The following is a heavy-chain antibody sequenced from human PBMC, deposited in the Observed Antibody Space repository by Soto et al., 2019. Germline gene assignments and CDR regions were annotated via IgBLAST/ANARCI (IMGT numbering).Heavy chain of an antibody. J-gene: IGHJ4*02. CDR1: GSAFRNYA. CDR2: ISTSIAST. D-gene: IGHD6-6*01. V-gene: IGHV3-23*01. CDR3: AKDRTVAARTFDY. Sequence: GGFLRLSCKDSGSAFRNYALGWVRQAPWKVLEWVSSISTSIASTYYADYVKGRFTISRDDSKNSLYLQMNSLRAEDSAVYYCAKDRTVAARTFDYWAQGTQVTVSS.